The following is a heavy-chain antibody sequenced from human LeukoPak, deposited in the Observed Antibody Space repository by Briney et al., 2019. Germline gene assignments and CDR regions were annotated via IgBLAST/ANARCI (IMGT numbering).Heavy chain of an antibody. V-gene: IGHV3-9*01. D-gene: IGHD1-14*01. CDR2: ISWNSGSI. CDR1: GFTFDDYT. CDR3: AKDRRNDSDY. J-gene: IGHJ4*02. Sequence: PGRSLRLSCAASGFTFDDYTMHWVRQAPGKGLEWVSGISWNSGSIGYADPVKGRFTISRDNAKNSLYLQMNSLRGDDTALYYCAKDRRNDSDYWGQGTLVTVSS.